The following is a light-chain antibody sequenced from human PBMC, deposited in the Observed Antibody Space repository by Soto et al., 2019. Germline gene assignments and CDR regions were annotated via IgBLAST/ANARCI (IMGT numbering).Light chain of an antibody. V-gene: IGLV1-40*01. J-gene: IGLJ1*01. CDR1: SSNIGAGYD. CDR3: QSYDSTLTARYV. CDR2: GNI. Sequence: QSVLTHLPSASPAPIQRGTISCTESSSNIGAGYDVNVYQQRPGTAPKLLIFGNINRPSGLPDRCSGSKSGTSASLAITGIQAEDEGDYYCQSYDSTLTARYVFGPGPKVTVL.